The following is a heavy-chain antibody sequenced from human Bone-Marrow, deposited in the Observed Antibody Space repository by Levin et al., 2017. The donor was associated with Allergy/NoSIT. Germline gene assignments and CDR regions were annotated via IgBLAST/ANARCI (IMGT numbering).Heavy chain of an antibody. CDR2: IRSKAHSYAT. Sequence: LSLTCAASGFTFSGSAMHWVRQASGKGLEWIGRIRSKAHSYATAYGASMKDRFTISRDDSKNTAYLQVNSLNTEDAAVYYCVRHVDGSSWLDWGQGTLVTVSS. CDR3: VRHVDGSSWLD. V-gene: IGHV3-73*01. J-gene: IGHJ4*02. D-gene: IGHD6-13*01. CDR1: GFTFSGSA.